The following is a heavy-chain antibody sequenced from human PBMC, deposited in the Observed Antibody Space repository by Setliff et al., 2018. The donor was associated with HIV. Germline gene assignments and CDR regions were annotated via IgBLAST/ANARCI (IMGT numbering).Heavy chain of an antibody. J-gene: IGHJ6*03. CDR3: ARGSLCGDQYYPYHYMDV. Sequence: ASVKVSCKPSGYTFRTYGIHWMRQAPGQRLEYLGWINTANGNTNYSQDLQGRVSITSDTSASTAYMELSSLVSQDMAVYYCARGSLCGDQYYPYHYMDVWGKGTTVTVSS. V-gene: IGHV1-3*03. D-gene: IGHD3-3*01. CDR2: INTANGNT. CDR1: GYTFRTYG.